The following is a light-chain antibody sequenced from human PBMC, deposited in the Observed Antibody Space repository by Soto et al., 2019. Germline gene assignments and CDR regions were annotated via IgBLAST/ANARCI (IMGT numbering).Light chain of an antibody. J-gene: IGKJ2*01. CDR1: QSVFYSSNHKNY. Sequence: DIVMTQSPDSLAVSLGERATINCKSAQSVFYSSNHKNYLAWYQQKPGQPPKLLIYWASTREAGVPDRFSGSGSGTEFTLTIHVVQAEDVAVYYCQQYFSSPGYTFGQGTKLEIK. CDR2: WAS. CDR3: QQYFSSPGYT. V-gene: IGKV4-1*01.